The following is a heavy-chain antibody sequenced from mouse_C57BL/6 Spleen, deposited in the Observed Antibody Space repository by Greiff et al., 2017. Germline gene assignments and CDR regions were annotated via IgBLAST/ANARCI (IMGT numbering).Heavy chain of an antibody. V-gene: IGHV1-82*01. J-gene: IGHJ3*01. D-gene: IGHD2-5*01. CDR2: MYPGDGDT. Sequence: ESGPELVKPGASVTISCKASGYAFSSSWMNWVKQRPGKGLEWIGRMYPGDGDTNYNGKFKGKATLTADKSSSTAYMQLSSLTSEDSAVYFCASSAYYSNYVFAYWGQGTLVTVSA. CDR1: GYAFSSSW. CDR3: ASSAYYSNYVFAY.